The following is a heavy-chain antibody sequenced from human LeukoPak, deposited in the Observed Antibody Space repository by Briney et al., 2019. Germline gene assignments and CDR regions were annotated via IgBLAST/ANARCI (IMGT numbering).Heavy chain of an antibody. J-gene: IGHJ4*02. Sequence: ASVKVSCKASGYTFTGYYMHWVRQAPGQGLEWMGRINPNSGGTNYAQKLQGRVTMTRDTSISTAYMELSRLRSDDTAVYYCARSSSGWSLYYFDYWGQGTLVTVSS. CDR2: INPNSGGT. CDR3: ARSSSGWSLYYFDY. CDR1: GYTFTGYY. V-gene: IGHV1-2*06. D-gene: IGHD6-19*01.